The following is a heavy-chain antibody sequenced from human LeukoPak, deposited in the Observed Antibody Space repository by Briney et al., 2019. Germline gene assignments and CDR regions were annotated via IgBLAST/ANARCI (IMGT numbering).Heavy chain of an antibody. J-gene: IGHJ4*02. CDR3: ARGQGYYDSSGYYY. Sequence: SETLSLTCAVYGGSFSGYYWSWLRQPPGKGLEWIGEINHSGSTNYNPSLKSRVTISVDTSKNQFSLKLSSVTAADTAVYYCARGQGYYDSSGYYYWGQGTLVTVSS. CDR2: INHSGST. CDR1: GGSFSGYY. V-gene: IGHV4-34*01. D-gene: IGHD3-22*01.